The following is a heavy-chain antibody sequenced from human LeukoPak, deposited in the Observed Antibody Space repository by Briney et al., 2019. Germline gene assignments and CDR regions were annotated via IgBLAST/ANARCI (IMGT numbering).Heavy chain of an antibody. CDR3: ARGVEMVNWRDAFDI. J-gene: IGHJ3*02. D-gene: IGHD5-24*01. Sequence: ASVKVSCKASGYTFTSYYMHWVRQAPGLGLEWMGTINPSGGSTSYAQKFQGRVTMTRDTSTSTVYMELSSLRSEDTAVYYCARGVEMVNWRDAFDIWGQGTMVTVSS. V-gene: IGHV1-46*01. CDR1: GYTFTSYY. CDR2: INPSGGST.